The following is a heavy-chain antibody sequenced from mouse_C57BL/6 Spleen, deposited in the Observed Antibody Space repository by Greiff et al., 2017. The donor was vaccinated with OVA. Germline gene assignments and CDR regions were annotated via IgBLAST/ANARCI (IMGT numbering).Heavy chain of an antibody. CDR3: ANIYYYGSSSLWYFDV. Sequence: EVQLQQSGPVLVKPGASVKMSCKASGYTFTDYYMNWVKQSHGKSLEWIGVINPYNGGTSYNQKFKGKATLTVDKSSSTAYMELNSLTSEDSAVYYCANIYYYGSSSLWYFDVWGTGTTVTVSS. V-gene: IGHV1-19*01. J-gene: IGHJ1*03. CDR2: INPYNGGT. D-gene: IGHD1-1*01. CDR1: GYTFTDYY.